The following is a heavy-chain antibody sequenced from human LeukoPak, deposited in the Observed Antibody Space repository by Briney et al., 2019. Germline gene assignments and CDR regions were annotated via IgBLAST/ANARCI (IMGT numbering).Heavy chain of an antibody. V-gene: IGHV3-53*01. J-gene: IGHJ4*02. CDR3: ARAPYSGNWYYFDY. CDR1: GFTVSSNY. Sequence: PGGSLRLSCAASGFTVSSNYMSWVRQAPGKGLEWVSVIYSGGSTYYADSVKGRFTISRDTSKNMVYLQMNSLRAEDTAVYYCARAPYSGNWYYFDYWGQGTLVTVSS. D-gene: IGHD6-13*01. CDR2: IYSGGST.